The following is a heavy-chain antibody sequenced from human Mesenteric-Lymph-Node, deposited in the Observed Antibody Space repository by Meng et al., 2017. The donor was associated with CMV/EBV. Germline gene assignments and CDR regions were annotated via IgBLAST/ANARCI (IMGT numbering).Heavy chain of an antibody. CDR2: IIPILGIA. V-gene: IGHV1-69*02. CDR3: ARVAVIGPWRWLQP. J-gene: IGHJ5*02. Sequence: SVKVSCKASGGTFSSYTISWVRQAPGQGLEWMGRIIPILGIANYVQKFQGRVTITADKSTSTAYMELSSLRSEDTAVYYCARVAVIGPWRWLQPWGQGTLVTVSS. D-gene: IGHD5-24*01. CDR1: GGTFSSYT.